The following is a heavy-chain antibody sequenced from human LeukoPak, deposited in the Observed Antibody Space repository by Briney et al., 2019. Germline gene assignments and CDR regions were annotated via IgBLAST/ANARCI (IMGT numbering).Heavy chain of an antibody. J-gene: IGHJ6*03. CDR3: ARDRPNNWNPTYYYYMDV. V-gene: IGHV3-21*01. CDR2: ISSSSSYV. CDR1: GFTFSSYW. D-gene: IGHD1-20*01. Sequence: PGGSLRLSCAASGFTFSSYWMHWVRQAPGKGLEWVSSISSSSSYVYYADSVKGRFTISRDNAKNSLYLQMNSLRAEDTAVYYCARDRPNNWNPTYYYYMDVWGKGTTVTVSS.